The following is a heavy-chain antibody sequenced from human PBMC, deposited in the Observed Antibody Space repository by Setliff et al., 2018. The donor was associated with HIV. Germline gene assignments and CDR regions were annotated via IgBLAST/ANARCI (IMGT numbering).Heavy chain of an antibody. CDR2: IDSSGTT. J-gene: IGHJ5*02. D-gene: IGHD3-10*01. CDR1: GGSFGVYR. Sequence: PSETLSLTCTLSGGSFGVYRWSWIRQSAGRGLEWIGRIDSSGTTDYKPSLKGRVAISVDTSRNQFSLRVTSVTDADTAVYFCARDRHSSGLGSYGPWGPGILVTVSS. V-gene: IGHV4-4*07. CDR3: ARDRHSSGLGSYGP.